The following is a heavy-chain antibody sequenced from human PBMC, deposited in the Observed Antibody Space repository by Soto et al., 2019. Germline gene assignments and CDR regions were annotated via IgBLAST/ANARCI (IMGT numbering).Heavy chain of an antibody. CDR3: ARGGGASPYYDFWSGYHNHYYYYGMDV. J-gene: IGHJ6*01. D-gene: IGHD3-3*01. CDR1: GVSVSGYY. V-gene: IGHV4-34*01. CDR2: INHSGST. Sequence: SETLSLTCAAYGVSVSGYYWSWIRQPPGRGLEWSWEINHSGSTNYNPSLKSRVTISVDTSKNHFSLKLSSVTAADTAVYYCARGGGASPYYDFWSGYHNHYYYYGMDVWGQGTKVTVSS.